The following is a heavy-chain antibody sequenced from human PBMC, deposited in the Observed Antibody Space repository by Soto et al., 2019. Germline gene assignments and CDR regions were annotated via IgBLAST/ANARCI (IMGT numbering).Heavy chain of an antibody. V-gene: IGHV3-33*01. CDR2: IWYDGSKK. CDR1: GFTFSSYG. CDR3: ARGRYNRNGDAFDI. D-gene: IGHD1-1*01. Sequence: QVQLVESGGGVVQPGRSLRLSCAASGFTFSSYGMHWVRQAPGKGLEWVAVIWYDGSKKYYADSLKGRFTIARENSKNTLYLQMNSLIDEDTAVYYCARGRYNRNGDAFDIWGQGTMVTVAS. J-gene: IGHJ3*02.